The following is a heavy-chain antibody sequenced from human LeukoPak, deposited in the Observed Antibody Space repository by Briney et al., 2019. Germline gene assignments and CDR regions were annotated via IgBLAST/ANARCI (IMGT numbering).Heavy chain of an antibody. CDR1: GYTFPTYG. CDR3: AREACAHCTIDY. Sequence: GASVKVSCKTSGYTFPTYGITWVRQAPGQGLEWMGWISAYNGNTNLAQNLRGRVTLTTNRSTTTAYMELTSLTSDDTAIYYCAREACAHCTIDYWAREPWSPSPQ. D-gene: IGHD1-1*01. V-gene: IGHV1-18*01. J-gene: IGHJ4*02. CDR2: ISAYNGNT.